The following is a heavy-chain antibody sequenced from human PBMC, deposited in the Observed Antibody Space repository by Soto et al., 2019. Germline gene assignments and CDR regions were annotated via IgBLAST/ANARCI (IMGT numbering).Heavy chain of an antibody. J-gene: IGHJ6*02. CDR1: GGSFSGYY. V-gene: IGHV4-34*01. D-gene: IGHD2-15*01. Sequence: SETLSLTCAVYGGSFSGYYWSWIRQPPGKGLEWIREINHSGSTNYNPSLKSRVTISVDTSKNQFSLKLSSVTAADTAVYYCARGNWGAHRRGYCSGGSCYLARYYYYGMDVWGQGTTVTVSS. CDR2: INHSGST. CDR3: ARGNWGAHRRGYCSGGSCYLARYYYYGMDV.